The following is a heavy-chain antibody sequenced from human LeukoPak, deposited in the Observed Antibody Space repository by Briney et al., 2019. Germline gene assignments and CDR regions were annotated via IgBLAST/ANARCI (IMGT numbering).Heavy chain of an antibody. V-gene: IGHV3-9*01. CDR3: ATGIAVYGMDV. J-gene: IGHJ6*02. Sequence: PGGSLRLSCAASGFTFSTYSMNWVRQAPGKGLEWVSGISWNSGSIGYADSVKGRFTISRDNAENSLYLQMNSLRAEDTALYYCATGIAVYGMDVWGQGTTVTVSS. D-gene: IGHD6-13*01. CDR1: GFTFSTYS. CDR2: ISWNSGSI.